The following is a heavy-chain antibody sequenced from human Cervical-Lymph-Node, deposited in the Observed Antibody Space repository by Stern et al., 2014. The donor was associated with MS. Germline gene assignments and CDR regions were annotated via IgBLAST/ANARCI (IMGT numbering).Heavy chain of an antibody. D-gene: IGHD6-19*01. CDR1: GYTFSTYG. Sequence: QDQLVQSGTEVKKPGASVKVSCKSSGYTFSTYGISWVRQAPGQGLEWMGWISGYNDNTNYVEKFQGRVTMTKDTSTSTAYMELRSLTSDDTAVYYCARDPRIAVAGTGGGFDPWGQGTLVTVSS. CDR2: ISGYNDNT. J-gene: IGHJ5*02. V-gene: IGHV1-18*01. CDR3: ARDPRIAVAGTGGGFDP.